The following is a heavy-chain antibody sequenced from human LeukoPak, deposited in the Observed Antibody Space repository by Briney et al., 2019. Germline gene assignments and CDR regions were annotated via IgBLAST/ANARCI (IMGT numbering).Heavy chain of an antibody. V-gene: IGHV4-31*03. Sequence: SQTLSLTCTVSGGSISSGGYYWSWSRQHPGKGLEWIGYIYYSGSTYYNPSLKSRVTISVDTSKNQFSLKLSSVTAAHTAVYYCARVWATGTTYDPWGQGTLVTVSS. CDR2: IYYSGST. CDR1: GGSISSGGYY. J-gene: IGHJ5*02. CDR3: ARVWATGTTYDP. D-gene: IGHD1-7*01.